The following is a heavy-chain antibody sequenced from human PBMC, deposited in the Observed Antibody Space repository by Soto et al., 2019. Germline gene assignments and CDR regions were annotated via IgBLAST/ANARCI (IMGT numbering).Heavy chain of an antibody. CDR2: IWYDGSNK. D-gene: IGHD2-15*01. Sequence: QVQLVESGGGVVQPGRSLRLSCAASGFTFSSYGMHWVRQAPGKGLEWVAVIWYDGSNKYYADSVKGRFTISRDNSKNTLYLQMNSLRAADTAVYYCARDSVEMPYWGQGTLVTVSS. J-gene: IGHJ4*02. CDR1: GFTFSSYG. CDR3: ARDSVEMPY. V-gene: IGHV3-33*01.